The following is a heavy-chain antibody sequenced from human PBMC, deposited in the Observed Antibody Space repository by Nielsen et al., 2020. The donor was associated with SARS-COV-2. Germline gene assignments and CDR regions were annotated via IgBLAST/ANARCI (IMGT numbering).Heavy chain of an antibody. CDR2: INWNGGST. D-gene: IGHD5-12*01. CDR1: GFTFDDYG. J-gene: IGHJ3*02. Sequence: GESLKISCAASGFTFDDYGMSWVRQAPGKGLEWVSGINWNGGSTGYADSVKGRFTISRDNAKNSLYLQMNSLRAEDTALYYCAKDMGSGYDSDAFDIWGQGTMVTVSS. V-gene: IGHV3-20*04. CDR3: AKDMGSGYDSDAFDI.